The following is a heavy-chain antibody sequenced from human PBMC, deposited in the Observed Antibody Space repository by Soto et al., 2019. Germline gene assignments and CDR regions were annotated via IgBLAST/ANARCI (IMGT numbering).Heavy chain of an antibody. CDR2: IYSGGSA. CDR3: ARNFGLGTLAY. D-gene: IGHD3-16*01. CDR1: GFTVSSNY. Sequence: PGGSLRLSCAASGFTVSSNYMSWVRQAPGKGLEWVSVIYSGGSAYYAESVKGRFTISRHDSKNTLYLQMNSLRAEDTAVYYCARNFGLGTLAYWGQGTLVTV. J-gene: IGHJ4*02. V-gene: IGHV3-53*04.